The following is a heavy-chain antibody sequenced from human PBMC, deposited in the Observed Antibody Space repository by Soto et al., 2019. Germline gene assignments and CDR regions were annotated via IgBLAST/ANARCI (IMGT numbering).Heavy chain of an antibody. Sequence: QVQLVQYGAEVKKPGSSVKVSCKASGGTFSSYTINWVRQAPGQGLEWMGRISPMYGIANYAQKFQGRVTITADTSTRTAYMELSSLRSEGTAVYYCARGVTTVTHDYYYAMDVWGQGTTVTVSS. CDR3: ARGVTTVTHDYYYAMDV. J-gene: IGHJ6*02. V-gene: IGHV1-69*02. D-gene: IGHD4-4*01. CDR2: ISPMYGIA. CDR1: GGTFSSYT.